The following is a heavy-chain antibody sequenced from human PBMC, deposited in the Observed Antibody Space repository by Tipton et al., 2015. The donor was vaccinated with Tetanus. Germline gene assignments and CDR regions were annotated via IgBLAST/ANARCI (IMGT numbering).Heavy chain of an antibody. J-gene: IGHJ4*02. CDR3: AGEADCSGGSCFSGDFDT. CDR2: SWYDGTDK. Sequence: SLRLSCAASGFIFSSYGIHWVRQAPGKGLEWLAVSWYDGTDKYYADSVKGRFTISRDNSKNTLYLQMNSLRAEDTALYYCAGEADCSGGSCFSGDFDTWGQGTLVAVSS. V-gene: IGHV3-33*01. D-gene: IGHD2-15*01. CDR1: GFIFSSYG.